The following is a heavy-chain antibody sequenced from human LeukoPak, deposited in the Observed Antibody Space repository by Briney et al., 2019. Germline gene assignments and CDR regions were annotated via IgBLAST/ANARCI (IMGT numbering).Heavy chain of an antibody. Sequence: SETLSLTCAVYGGSFSGYYWSWIRQPPGKGLEWIGEINHSGSTNYNPSLKSRVTISVDTSKNQFSLKLSSVTAADTAVYYCARALTSGERWFDPWGQGTLVTVSP. V-gene: IGHV4-34*01. D-gene: IGHD3-10*01. CDR2: INHSGST. CDR3: ARALTSGERWFDP. J-gene: IGHJ5*02. CDR1: GGSFSGYY.